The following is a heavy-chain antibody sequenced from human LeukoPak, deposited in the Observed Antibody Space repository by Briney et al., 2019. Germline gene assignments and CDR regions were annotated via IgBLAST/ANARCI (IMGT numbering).Heavy chain of an antibody. CDR3: ARGGSYDILTGPDPDY. J-gene: IGHJ4*02. CDR2: ISSSSSYI. Sequence: TGGSLRLSCAASGFTFSSYAMSWVRQAPGKGLEWVSSISSSSSYIYYADSVKGRFTISRDNAKNSLYLQMNSLRAEDTAVYYCARGGSYDILTGPDPDYWGQGTLVTASS. D-gene: IGHD3-9*01. V-gene: IGHV3-21*01. CDR1: GFTFSSYA.